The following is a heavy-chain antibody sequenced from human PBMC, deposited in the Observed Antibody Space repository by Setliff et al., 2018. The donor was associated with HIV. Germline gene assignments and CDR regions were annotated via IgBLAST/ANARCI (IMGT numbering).Heavy chain of an antibody. CDR1: RFTFSDYT. CDR3: AKEGRVTTAFDL. CDR2: ISWNIFNI. J-gene: IGHJ5*02. D-gene: IGHD1-1*01. Sequence: PGGSLRLSCAASRFTFSDYTMHWVRQAPGQGLEWVSGISWNIFNIAYADSVKGRFTISRDNAKNSLYLQTNSLRDEDAALYYCAKEGRVTTAFDLWGQGTLVTVSS. V-gene: IGHV3-9*01.